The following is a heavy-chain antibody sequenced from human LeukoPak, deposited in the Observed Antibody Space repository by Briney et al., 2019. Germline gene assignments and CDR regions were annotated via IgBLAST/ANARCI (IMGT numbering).Heavy chain of an antibody. V-gene: IGHV3-20*04. CDR1: GFTFDDYG. D-gene: IGHD1-26*01. J-gene: IGHJ4*02. CDR2: MNWNGGNT. CDR3: ARDSGRYCFDY. Sequence: GGSLRLSCAASGFTFDDYGMTWVRQAPGKGLEWVSGMNWNGGNTGYGDSVKGRFTISRDNAKNSLYLQMNSLRAEDTALYYCARDSGRYCFDYWGQGTLVTVSS.